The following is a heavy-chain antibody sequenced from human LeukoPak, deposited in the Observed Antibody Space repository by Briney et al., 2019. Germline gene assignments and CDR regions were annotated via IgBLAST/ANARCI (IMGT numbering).Heavy chain of an antibody. CDR2: ISAYNGNT. D-gene: IGHD3-3*01. Sequence: ASVKVSCKASGYTFTSYGISWVRQAPGQGLEWMGWISAYNGNTNYAQKLQGRVTMTTDTSTSTAYMGLRSLRSDDTAVYYCARVMYTIFGVVTPIAFEIWGQGKMVPVSS. V-gene: IGHV1-18*01. CDR3: ARVMYTIFGVVTPIAFEI. J-gene: IGHJ3*02. CDR1: GYTFTSYG.